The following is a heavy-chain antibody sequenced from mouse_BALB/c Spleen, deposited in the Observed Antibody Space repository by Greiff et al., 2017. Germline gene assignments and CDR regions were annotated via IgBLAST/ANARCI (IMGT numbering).Heavy chain of an antibody. Sequence: EVQVVESGGGLVKPGGSLKLSCAASGFTFSDYYMYWVRQTPEKRLEWVATISDGGSYTYYPDSVKGRFTISRDNPKNTLFLQMTSLRSEDTAMYYCARSDYYGSSSFAYWGQGTLVTVSA. V-gene: IGHV5-4*02. CDR2: ISDGGSYT. CDR1: GFTFSDYY. D-gene: IGHD1-1*01. CDR3: ARSDYYGSSSFAY. J-gene: IGHJ3*01.